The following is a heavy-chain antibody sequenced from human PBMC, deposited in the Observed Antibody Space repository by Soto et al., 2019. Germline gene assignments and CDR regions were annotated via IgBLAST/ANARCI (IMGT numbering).Heavy chain of an antibody. CDR2: ISYDGSNK. CDR3: ARDAGATSPFDY. V-gene: IGHV3-30-3*01. Sequence: GGSLRLSCAASGFTFSSYAMHWVRQAPGKGLEWVAVISYDGSNKYYADSVKGRFTISGDNSKNTLYLQMNSLRAEDTAVYYCARDAGATSPFDYWGQGTLVTVSS. CDR1: GFTFSSYA. D-gene: IGHD1-26*01. J-gene: IGHJ4*02.